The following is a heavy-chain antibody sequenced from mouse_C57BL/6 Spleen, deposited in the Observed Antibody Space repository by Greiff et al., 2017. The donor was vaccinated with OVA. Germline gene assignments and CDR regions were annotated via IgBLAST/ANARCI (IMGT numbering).Heavy chain of an antibody. CDR2: IYWDDDK. Sequence: QVTLKESGPGILQSSQTLSLTCSFSGFSLSTSGMGVSWIRQPSGKGLEWLAHIYWDDDKRYNPSLKSRLTISKDTSRNQVFLKITSVDTADTATYYCARREGNDYDVNWYFDVWGTGTTVTVSS. CDR1: GFSLSTSGMG. V-gene: IGHV8-12*01. CDR3: ARREGNDYDVNWYFDV. J-gene: IGHJ1*03. D-gene: IGHD2-4*01.